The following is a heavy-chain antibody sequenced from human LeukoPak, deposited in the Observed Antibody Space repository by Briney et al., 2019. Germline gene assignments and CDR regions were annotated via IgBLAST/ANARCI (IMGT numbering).Heavy chain of an antibody. CDR1: GGTFSSYA. V-gene: IGHV1-69*05. CDR3: ARRIVGATGYYFDY. D-gene: IGHD1-26*01. CDR2: IIPIFGTA. Sequence: SVEVSCKASGGTFSSYAISWVRQAPGQGLEWMGGIIPIFGTANYAQKFQGRVTITTDESTSTAYMELSSLRSEDTAVYYCARRIVGATGYYFDYWGQGTLVTVSS. J-gene: IGHJ4*02.